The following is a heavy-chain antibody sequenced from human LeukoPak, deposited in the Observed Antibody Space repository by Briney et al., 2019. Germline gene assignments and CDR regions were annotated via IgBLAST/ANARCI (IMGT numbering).Heavy chain of an antibody. CDR3: ATPLWFGELYDY. CDR1: GFTFSSYW. V-gene: IGHV3-7*01. J-gene: IGHJ4*02. D-gene: IGHD3-10*01. Sequence: GGSLRLSCAASGFTFSSYWMGWVRQAPGKGLEWVANIKQDGSEKYYVDSVKGRFTISRDNAKNSLYLQMNSLRAEDTAVYYCATPLWFGELYDYWGQGTLVTVSS. CDR2: IKQDGSEK.